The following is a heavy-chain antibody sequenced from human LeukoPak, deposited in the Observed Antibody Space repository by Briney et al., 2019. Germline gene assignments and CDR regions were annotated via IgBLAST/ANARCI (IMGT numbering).Heavy chain of an antibody. D-gene: IGHD1-7*01. CDR3: ARKGLGGELGGFDS. CDR1: GFTFDDYG. V-gene: IGHV3-20*01. Sequence: AGGSLRLSCAASGFTFDDYGMSWVRQAPGKGLEWVSGINWNGGSTGYADSVKGRFTISRDNAKNSLYLQMNSLRVEDTALYHCARKGLGGELGGFDSWGQGTLVTVSS. J-gene: IGHJ4*02. CDR2: INWNGGST.